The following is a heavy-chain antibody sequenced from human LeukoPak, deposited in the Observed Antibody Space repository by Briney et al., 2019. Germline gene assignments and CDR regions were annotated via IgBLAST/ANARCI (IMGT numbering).Heavy chain of an antibody. CDR3: ARDLTGSNLY. V-gene: IGHV3-7*04. CDR1: GFTFSDYG. CDR2: IKSDGSEK. Sequence: GGSLRLSCAASGFTFSDYGMSWVRQAPGKGLEWVATIKSDGSEKYYVDSVKGRFAISRDNAKNSLNLQMSSLRAEDTAVYYCARDLTGSNLYWGQGTLVTVSS. D-gene: IGHD1-26*01. J-gene: IGHJ4*02.